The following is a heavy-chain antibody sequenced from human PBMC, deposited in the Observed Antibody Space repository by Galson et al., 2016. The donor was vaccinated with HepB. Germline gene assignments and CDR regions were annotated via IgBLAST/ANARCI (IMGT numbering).Heavy chain of an antibody. CDR1: GGFISSGGYT. D-gene: IGHD5-18*01. Sequence: TLSLTCAVSGGFISSGGYTWSWIRQPPGKGLEWIGSIYQTGSTYYNPSLKSRVTISVDRSKNQFSLKLDSVTAADTAVFYCARGVGYGLYYFDCWGQGTLVTVSS. CDR3: ARGVGYGLYYFDC. CDR2: IYQTGST. J-gene: IGHJ4*02. V-gene: IGHV4-30-2*01.